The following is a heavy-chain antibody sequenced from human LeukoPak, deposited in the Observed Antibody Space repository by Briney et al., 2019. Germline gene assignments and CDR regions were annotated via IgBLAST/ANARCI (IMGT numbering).Heavy chain of an antibody. D-gene: IGHD3-22*01. CDR3: ARKGYDSSGYYYEYWFDP. CDR2: IYHSGST. CDR1: GYSISSGYY. V-gene: IGHV4-38-2*02. J-gene: IGHJ5*02. Sequence: SETLSFTCTVSGYSISSGYYWGWIRQPPGKGLEWIGNIYHSGSTYYNPSLKSRVTISVDTSKNQFSLKVTSVTAADTAVYYCARKGYDSSGYYYEYWFDPWGQGTLVTVSS.